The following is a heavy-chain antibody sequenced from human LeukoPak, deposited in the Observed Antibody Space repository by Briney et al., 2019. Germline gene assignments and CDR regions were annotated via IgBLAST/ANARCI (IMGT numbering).Heavy chain of an antibody. J-gene: IGHJ4*02. D-gene: IGHD3-3*01. CDR3: ARRYYDFWSGYPTYFDY. Sequence: SETLSLTCTVSGGSISSYYWSWIRQPPGKGLEWIGYIYYSGSTNYNPSLKSRATISVDTSKNQFSLKLSSVTAADTAVYYCARRYYDFWSGYPTYFDYWGQGTLVTVSS. CDR1: GGSISSYY. V-gene: IGHV4-59*12. CDR2: IYYSGST.